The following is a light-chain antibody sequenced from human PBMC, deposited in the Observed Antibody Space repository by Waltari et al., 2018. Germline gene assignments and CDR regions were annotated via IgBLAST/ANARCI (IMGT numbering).Light chain of an antibody. CDR3: QQYDSSGST. J-gene: IGKJ4*01. V-gene: IGKV3-11*01. Sequence: EIVLTQSPATLSLSPGERATLSCRASQNIGTYLAWYQQKPGQAPRLLMYDASHRASGTPVRISGSASGTDFTLAISSLEPEDFAVYYCQQYDSSGSTFGGGTKVEIK. CDR2: DAS. CDR1: QNIGTY.